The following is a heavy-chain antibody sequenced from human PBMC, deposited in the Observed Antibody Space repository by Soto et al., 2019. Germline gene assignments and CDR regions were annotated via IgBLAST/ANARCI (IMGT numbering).Heavy chain of an antibody. CDR2: ISGSGGST. V-gene: IGHV3-23*01. Sequence: EVQLLESGGGLVQPGGSLRLSCAASGFTFSSYAMRWVRQAPVKGLEWVSAISGSGGSTYYADSVKGRFTISRDNSKNTLYLQMNSLRGEDPAVYYCARRGSGSDYDYWGQGTLVTVSS. D-gene: IGHD1-26*01. CDR1: GFTFSSYA. J-gene: IGHJ4*02. CDR3: ARRGSGSDYDY.